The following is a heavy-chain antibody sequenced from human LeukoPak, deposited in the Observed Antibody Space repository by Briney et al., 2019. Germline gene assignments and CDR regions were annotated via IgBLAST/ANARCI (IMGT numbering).Heavy chain of an antibody. D-gene: IGHD3-22*01. CDR2: IYSGGST. Sequence: SGGSLRLSCAASGFTVSSNYMSWVRQAPGKGLEWVSVIYSGGSTYYADSVKGRFTISRDNSKNTLYLQMNSLRAEDTAVYYCARYDSSGYYYYWGQGTLVTVSS. V-gene: IGHV3-53*01. CDR3: ARYDSSGYYYY. CDR1: GFTVSSNY. J-gene: IGHJ4*02.